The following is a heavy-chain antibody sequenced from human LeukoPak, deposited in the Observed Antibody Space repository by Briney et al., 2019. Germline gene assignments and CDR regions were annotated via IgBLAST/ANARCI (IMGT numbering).Heavy chain of an antibody. CDR2: INSDGSST. V-gene: IGHV3-74*01. CDR1: GFTVSSNY. Sequence: GGSLRLSCAASGFTVSSNYMSWVRQAPGKGLVWVSRINSDGSSTIYADSVKGRFTISRDNAKNTLYLQMNSLRAEDTAVYYCARDNSGGYTLWGQGTLVTVSS. D-gene: IGHD3-22*01. J-gene: IGHJ4*02. CDR3: ARDNSGGYTL.